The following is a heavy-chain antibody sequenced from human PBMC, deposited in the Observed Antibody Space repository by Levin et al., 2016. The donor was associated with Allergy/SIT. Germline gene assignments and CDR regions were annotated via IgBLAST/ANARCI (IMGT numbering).Heavy chain of an antibody. CDR3: ARRNYDFWSDGLGWFDP. CDR1: GGSISSSSYY. CDR2: IYYSGST. V-gene: IGHV4-39*01. Sequence: GSLRLSCTVSGGSISSSSYYWGWIRQPPGKGLEWIGSIYYSGSTYYNPSLKSRVTISVDTSKNQFSLKLSSVTAADTAVYYCARRNYDFWSDGLGWFDPWGQGTLVTVSS. J-gene: IGHJ5*02. D-gene: IGHD3-3*01.